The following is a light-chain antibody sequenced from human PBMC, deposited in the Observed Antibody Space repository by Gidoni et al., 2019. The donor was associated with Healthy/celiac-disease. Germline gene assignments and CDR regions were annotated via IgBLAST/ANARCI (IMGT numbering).Light chain of an antibody. CDR3: LQHNSYPRT. CDR1: QGIRNA. Sequence: DIQITQSPSSLSASVGDRGTVTCRASQGIRNALGWYQQKPGKAPKRLIYAASSLQSGVPSRFSGSGSGTGFTLTISSRQLQAFATYNCLQHNSYPRTFGQGTKVEIK. V-gene: IGKV1-17*01. J-gene: IGKJ1*01. CDR2: AAS.